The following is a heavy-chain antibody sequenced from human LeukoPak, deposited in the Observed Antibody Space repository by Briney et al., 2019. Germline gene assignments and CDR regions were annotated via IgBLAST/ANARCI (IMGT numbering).Heavy chain of an antibody. CDR1: GYTFTSYG. CDR2: ISAYNGNT. Sequence: GASVKVSCMASGYTFTSYGISWVRQAPGQGREWMGWISAYNGNTNYAQKLQGRVTMTTDTSTSTAYMELRSLRSDDTAVYYCARDTAMASFDYWGQGTLVTVSS. V-gene: IGHV1-18*01. D-gene: IGHD5-18*01. J-gene: IGHJ4*02. CDR3: ARDTAMASFDY.